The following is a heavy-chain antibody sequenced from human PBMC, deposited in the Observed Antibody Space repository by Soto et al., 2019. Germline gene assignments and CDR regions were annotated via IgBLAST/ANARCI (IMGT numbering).Heavy chain of an antibody. CDR2: IIPIFGTA. D-gene: IGHD6-13*01. Sequence: SVKVSCKASGGTFSSYAISWVRQAPGQGLEWMGGIIPIFGTANYAQKFQGRVTITADESTSTAYMELSSLRSEDTAVYYCARVGAAGTEVPYYYVMDVWGKGTTVTVSS. V-gene: IGHV1-69*13. J-gene: IGHJ6*04. CDR1: GGTFSSYA. CDR3: ARVGAAGTEVPYYYVMDV.